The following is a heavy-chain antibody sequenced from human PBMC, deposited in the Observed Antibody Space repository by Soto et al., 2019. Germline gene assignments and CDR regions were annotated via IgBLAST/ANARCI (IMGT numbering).Heavy chain of an antibody. CDR3: ARDKITGLFDY. D-gene: IGHD2-8*02. V-gene: IGHV4-34*01. Sequence: QVQLQQWGAGLLKPSETLSLTCAVYGGSFSGYYWTWIRQPPGTGLEWIGEINHSGSTNYNPSLKSXVTISVDXXXXXXXXXLTSVTAADTAVYYCARDKITGLFDYWGQGTLVTVSS. CDR2: INHSGST. CDR1: GGSFSGYY. J-gene: IGHJ4*02.